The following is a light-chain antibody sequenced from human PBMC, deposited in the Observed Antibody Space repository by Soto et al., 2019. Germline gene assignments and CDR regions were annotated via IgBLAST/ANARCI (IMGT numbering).Light chain of an antibody. CDR2: EAT. Sequence: QSVLTQPASVSGSPGQSITISCTGTSSDIGSSNLVSWYQDHPGKAPKLIIYEATQRPSGISYRFSGSKSGNTASLTISGLQAEDEADYYCCSYAGSNTYAFGTGTKVTVL. CDR3: CSYAGSNTYA. V-gene: IGLV2-23*01. CDR1: SSDIGSSNL. J-gene: IGLJ1*01.